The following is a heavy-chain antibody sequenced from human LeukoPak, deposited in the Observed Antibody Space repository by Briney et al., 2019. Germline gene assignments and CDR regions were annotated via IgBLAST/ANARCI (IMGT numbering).Heavy chain of an antibody. J-gene: IGHJ4*02. Sequence: PGGSLRLSCAASGFTFSDYAMNWVRQSPGKGLEWVSAISGGSAYTYYADSVQGRFTISRDNSKNTLYLQMNSLRAEDTAVYFCTKISAWLLKHFDFWGQGTLVTVSS. CDR1: GFTFSDYA. CDR2: ISGGSAYT. V-gene: IGHV3-23*01. CDR3: TKISAWLLKHFDF. D-gene: IGHD3-22*01.